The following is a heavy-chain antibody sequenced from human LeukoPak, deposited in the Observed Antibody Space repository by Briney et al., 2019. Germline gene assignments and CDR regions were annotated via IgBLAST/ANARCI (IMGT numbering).Heavy chain of an antibody. J-gene: IGHJ4*02. CDR2: INHSGST. CDR3: ARGRITGSGPYFDY. CDR1: GGSFSGYY. D-gene: IGHD1-20*01. Sequence: PSETLSLTCAVYGGSFSGYYWSWIRQPPGKGRVWIGEINHSGSTNYNPSLRSRVTISVDTSKNQFSLKLSSVTAADTAVYYCARGRITGSGPYFDYWGQGTLVTVSS. V-gene: IGHV4-34*01.